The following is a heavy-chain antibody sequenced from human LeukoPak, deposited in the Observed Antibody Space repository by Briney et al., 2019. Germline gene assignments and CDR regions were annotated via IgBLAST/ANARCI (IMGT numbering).Heavy chain of an antibody. CDR3: ARDPPEGYCSGGSCEGDY. CDR1: GYTFTGYY. CDR2: INPNSGGT. D-gene: IGHD2-15*01. J-gene: IGHJ4*02. V-gene: IGHV1-2*02. Sequence: GASVKVSCKASGYTFTGYYMHWVRQAPGQGLEWMGWINPNSGGTNYAQKFQGRVTMTRDTSISTAYMELSRLRSDDTAVYYCARDPPEGYCSGGSCEGDYWGQGTLVTVSS.